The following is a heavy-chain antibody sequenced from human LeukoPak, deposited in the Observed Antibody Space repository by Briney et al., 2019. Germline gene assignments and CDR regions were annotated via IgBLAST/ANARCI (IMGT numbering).Heavy chain of an antibody. Sequence: SETLSLTCTVSGGSISSYYWSWIRQPPGKGLGWIGYIYTSGSTNYNPSLKSRVTISVDTSKNQFSLKLSSVTAADTAVYYCARHPEDYYDSSGYYLQGGFDYWGQGTLVTVSS. D-gene: IGHD3-22*01. V-gene: IGHV4-4*09. CDR3: ARHPEDYYDSSGYYLQGGFDY. CDR1: GGSISSYY. J-gene: IGHJ4*02. CDR2: IYTSGST.